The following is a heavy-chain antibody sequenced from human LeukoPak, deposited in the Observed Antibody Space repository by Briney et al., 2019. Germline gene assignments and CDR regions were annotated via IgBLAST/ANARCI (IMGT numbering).Heavy chain of an antibody. J-gene: IGHJ4*02. CDR1: GFTFSSYE. Sequence: GGSLRLSCAASGFTFSSYEMNWVRQAPGKGREWVSYISSSGSTIYYADSVKGRFTISRDNAKNSLYLQMNSLRAEDTAVYYCARVVYGDSIDYWGQGTLVTVSS. CDR2: ISSSGSTI. CDR3: ARVVYGDSIDY. V-gene: IGHV3-48*03. D-gene: IGHD4-17*01.